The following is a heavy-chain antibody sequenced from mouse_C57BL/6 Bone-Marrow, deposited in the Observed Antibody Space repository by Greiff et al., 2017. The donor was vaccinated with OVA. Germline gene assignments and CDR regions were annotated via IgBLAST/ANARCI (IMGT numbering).Heavy chain of an antibody. Sequence: VKLMESGAELVKPGASVKLSCKASGYTFTSYWMHWVKQRPGQGLEWIGMIHPNSGSTNYNEKFKSKATLTVDKSSSTAYMQLSSLTSEDSAVYYCARRTYDYDGPFDYWGQGTTRTVSS. V-gene: IGHV1-64*01. CDR1: GYTFTSYW. CDR2: IHPNSGST. CDR3: ARRTYDYDGPFDY. J-gene: IGHJ2*01. D-gene: IGHD2-4*01.